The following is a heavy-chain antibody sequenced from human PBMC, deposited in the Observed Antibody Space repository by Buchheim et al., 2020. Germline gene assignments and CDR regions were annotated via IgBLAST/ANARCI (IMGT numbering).Heavy chain of an antibody. J-gene: IGHJ4*02. CDR2: LYIGGTT. V-gene: IGHV3-66*01. CDR1: GFTVSSSY. D-gene: IGHD4-17*01. CDR3: ARGGPYDYGDHSIDY. Sequence: EVQLVESGGTLVQPGGSLRLSCVASGFTVSSSYMSSVRQAPGMGLQWVSVLYIGGTTYYADSVKGRFTISRDNSRNTLYLQMSILRAEDTAVYYWARGGPYDYGDHSIDYWGQGT.